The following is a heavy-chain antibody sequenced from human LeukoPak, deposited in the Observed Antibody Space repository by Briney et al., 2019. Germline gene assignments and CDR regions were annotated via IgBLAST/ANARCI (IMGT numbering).Heavy chain of an antibody. CDR3: ARGALYDSSGYYPFDY. V-gene: IGHV1-69*13. CDR2: IIPIFGTA. Sequence: SVKVSCKASGGTFSSYAISWVRQAPGQGLEWMGGIIPIFGTANYAQKFQGRVTITADESTSTAYMELSSLRSEDTAVYYCARGALYDSSGYYPFDYWGQGTLVTVSS. D-gene: IGHD3-22*01. CDR1: GGTFSSYA. J-gene: IGHJ4*02.